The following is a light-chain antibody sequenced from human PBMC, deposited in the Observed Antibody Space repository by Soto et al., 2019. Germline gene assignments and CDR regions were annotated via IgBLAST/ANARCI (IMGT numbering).Light chain of an antibody. CDR2: AAS. Sequence: DIQMTQSPSSVSASVGDTVTITCRASQAVSTWLAWHQQKTGGAPKLLIYAASTLQSGVPSRFSGSRSGTDFALTICCLQPEDFATYYCQQGVSFRGPFGGGTIVDIK. CDR1: QAVSTW. J-gene: IGKJ4*01. V-gene: IGKV1-12*01. CDR3: QQGVSFRGP.